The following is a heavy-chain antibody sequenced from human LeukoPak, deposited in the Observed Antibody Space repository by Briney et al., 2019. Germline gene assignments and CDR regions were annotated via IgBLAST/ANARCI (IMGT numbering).Heavy chain of an antibody. CDR1: GFTFSSYA. Sequence: GGSPRLSCAASGFTFSSYAMSWVRQAPGKGLEWVSAISGSGGSTYYADSVKGRFTISRDNSKNTLYLQMNSLRAEDTAVYYCAKYLGQYYYDSSGLDYWGQGTLVTVSS. D-gene: IGHD3-22*01. CDR3: AKYLGQYYYDSSGLDY. CDR2: ISGSGGST. V-gene: IGHV3-23*01. J-gene: IGHJ4*02.